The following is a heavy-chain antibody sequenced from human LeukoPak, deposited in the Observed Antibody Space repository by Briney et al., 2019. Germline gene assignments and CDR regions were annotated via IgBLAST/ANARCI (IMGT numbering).Heavy chain of an antibody. CDR2: IYYSGST. CDR3: ARHVSSGYYRSYYYGMDV. CDR1: GGSISSYY. Sequence: SETLSLTCTVSGGSISSYYWSWIRQPPGKGLEWIGYIYYSGSTNYNPSLKSRITISIDTSKNQFSLRLSSVTAADTAVYHCARHVSSGYYRSYYYGMDVWGQGTTVTVSS. V-gene: IGHV4-59*01. J-gene: IGHJ6*02. D-gene: IGHD3-22*01.